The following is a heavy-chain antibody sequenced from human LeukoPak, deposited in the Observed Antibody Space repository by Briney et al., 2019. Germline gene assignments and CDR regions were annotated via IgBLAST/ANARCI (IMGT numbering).Heavy chain of an antibody. CDR3: ASSWGSGWNYFDY. CDR1: GFTFSSYA. CDR2: ISYDGSNK. D-gene: IGHD6-19*01. J-gene: IGHJ4*02. V-gene: IGHV3-30-3*01. Sequence: GGSLRLSCAASGFTFSSYAMHWVRQAPGKGLEWVAVISYDGSNKYYADSVKGRFTISRDNSKNTLYLQMNSLRAEDTAVYYCASSWGSGWNYFDYWGQGTLVTVSS.